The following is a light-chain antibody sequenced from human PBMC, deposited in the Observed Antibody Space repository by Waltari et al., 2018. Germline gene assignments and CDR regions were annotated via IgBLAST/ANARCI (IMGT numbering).Light chain of an antibody. V-gene: IGKV3-20*01. CDR3: QHYVRLPAT. Sequence: EIVLTQSPGTLSLSPGERATLSSRASQSVSRTLAWYQQKPGQAPRLLIYGASTRATGIPERFSGGGSGTDFSLTISRLEPEDFAVYYCQHYVRLPATFGQGTKVEIK. J-gene: IGKJ1*01. CDR1: QSVSRT. CDR2: GAS.